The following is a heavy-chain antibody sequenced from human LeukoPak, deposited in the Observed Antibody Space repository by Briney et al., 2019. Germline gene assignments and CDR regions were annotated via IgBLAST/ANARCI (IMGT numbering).Heavy chain of an antibody. CDR1: GFTFDGYG. CDR3: ARGDCSSTSCFSFDP. J-gene: IGHJ5*02. V-gene: IGHV3-20*04. D-gene: IGHD2-2*01. Sequence: GGSLRLSCAASGFTFDGYGMSWVRQAPGKGLEWVSGINWNGGSTGYADSVKGRFTISRDNAKNSLYLQMNSLRAEDTALYYCARGDCSSTSCFSFDPWGQGTLVTVSS. CDR2: INWNGGST.